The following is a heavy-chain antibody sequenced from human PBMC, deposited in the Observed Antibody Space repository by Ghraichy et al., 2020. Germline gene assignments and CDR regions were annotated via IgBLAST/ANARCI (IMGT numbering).Heavy chain of an antibody. CDR1: GGTFSSYA. D-gene: IGHD3-10*01. Sequence: SVKVSCKASGGTFSSYAISWVRQAPGQGLEWMGRIIPILGIANYAQKFQGRVTITADKSTSTAYMELSSLRSEDTAVYYCARPREWYYGSGSSERDYYYYGMDVWGQGTTVTVSS. CDR3: ARPREWYYGSGSSERDYYYYGMDV. J-gene: IGHJ6*02. V-gene: IGHV1-69*04. CDR2: IIPILGIA.